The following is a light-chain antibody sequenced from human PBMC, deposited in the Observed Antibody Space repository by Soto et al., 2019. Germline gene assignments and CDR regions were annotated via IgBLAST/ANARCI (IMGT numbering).Light chain of an antibody. CDR3: QHYHNLSPWT. J-gene: IGKJ1*01. V-gene: IGKV3D-15*01. CDR2: DAS. CDR1: HRFSST. Sequence: EIVITQAPATWHGPPGEGATLSCRVGHRFSSTLACYQQHPPQPPRLLLYDASTSATGIPARFIGSGSGTEFTLPISSFLPPDFAAHYYQHYHNLSPWTFGQGTKVDIK.